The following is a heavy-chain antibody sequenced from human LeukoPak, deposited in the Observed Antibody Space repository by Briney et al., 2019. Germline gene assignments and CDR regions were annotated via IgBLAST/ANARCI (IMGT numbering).Heavy chain of an antibody. D-gene: IGHD3-10*01. J-gene: IGHJ4*02. CDR2: IIPIFGTA. Sequence: SVKVSCKASGGTFSSYAISWVRQAAGQGLEWMGGIIPIFGTANYAQKFQGRVTITADESTSTAYMELSSLRSEDTAVYYCARAPPGASRHMGIDYWGQGTLVTVSS. CDR1: GGTFSSYA. V-gene: IGHV1-69*13. CDR3: ARAPPGASRHMGIDY.